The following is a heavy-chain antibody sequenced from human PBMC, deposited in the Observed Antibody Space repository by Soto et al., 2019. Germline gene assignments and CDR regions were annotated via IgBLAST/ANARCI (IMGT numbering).Heavy chain of an antibody. V-gene: IGHV3-33*01. CDR1: GFTFSSYG. CDR3: ARDPGDSALS. CDR2: IWYDGSNK. J-gene: IGHJ4*02. D-gene: IGHD4-17*01. Sequence: QVQLVESGGGVVQPGRSLRLSCAASGFTFSSYGMHWVRQAPGKGLEWVAVIWYDGSNKYYADSVKGRFTISRDNSKNTLYLKMNSLRAEDTAVYYCARDPGDSALSWGQGTLVTVSS.